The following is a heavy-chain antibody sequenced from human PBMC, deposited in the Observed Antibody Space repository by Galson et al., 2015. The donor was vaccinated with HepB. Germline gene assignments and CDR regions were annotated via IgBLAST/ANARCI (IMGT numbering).Heavy chain of an antibody. CDR2: ISYDGSNK. Sequence: SLRLSCAASGFTFSSYAMHWVRQAPGKGLEWVAVISYDGSNKYYADSVRGRFTISRDNSKNTLYLQMNSLRAEDTAVYYCAKDSNSYGYLDYWGQGTLVTVSS. CDR1: GFTFSSYA. D-gene: IGHD5-18*01. V-gene: IGHV3-30*04. J-gene: IGHJ4*02. CDR3: AKDSNSYGYLDY.